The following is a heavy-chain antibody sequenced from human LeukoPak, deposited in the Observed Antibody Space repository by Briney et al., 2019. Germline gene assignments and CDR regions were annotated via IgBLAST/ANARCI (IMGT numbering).Heavy chain of an antibody. CDR3: AVGACSGGSCYLNYYGMDV. CDR2: ISSSSSYI. D-gene: IGHD2-15*01. V-gene: IGHV3-21*01. Sequence: GGSLRLSCAASGFTFSSYSMNWVRQAPGKGLEWVSPISSSSSYIFYADSVKGRFTISRDNAKNSLYLQMNSLRAEDTAVYYCAVGACSGGSCYLNYYGMDVWGQGTTVTVSS. CDR1: GFTFSSYS. J-gene: IGHJ6*02.